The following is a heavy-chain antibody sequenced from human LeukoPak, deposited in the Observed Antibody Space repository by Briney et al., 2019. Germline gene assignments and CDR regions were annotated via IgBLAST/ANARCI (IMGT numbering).Heavy chain of an antibody. J-gene: IGHJ4*02. CDR1: GYTFTGYY. CDR2: INPNSGAT. Sequence: AASVKVSCKASGYTFTGYYMHWVRQAPGQGLEWMGWINPNSGATKYAQKFQGRVTMTRDTSISTAYMELSRLRSDDTAVYYCARAVVVVPAAIYYDSSGYLFDYWGQGTLVTVSS. D-gene: IGHD2-2*02. V-gene: IGHV1-2*02. CDR3: ARAVVVVPAAIYYDSSGYLFDY.